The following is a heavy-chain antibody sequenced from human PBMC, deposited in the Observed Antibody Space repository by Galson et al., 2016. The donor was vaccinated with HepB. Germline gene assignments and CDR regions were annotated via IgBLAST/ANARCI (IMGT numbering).Heavy chain of an antibody. CDR1: GFTFSTYW. V-gene: IGHV3-7*05. Sequence: SLRLSCAASGFTFSTYWMTWVRQAPGKGLEWVANINPGGSEENYVDSMKGRFTISRDNAKNSLFLQINSLRAEDAALYYCARDLSFGGGSTWYDVMDVWGQGTTVTVSS. J-gene: IGHJ6*02. CDR2: INPGGSEE. CDR3: ARDLSFGGGSTWYDVMDV. D-gene: IGHD3-10*01.